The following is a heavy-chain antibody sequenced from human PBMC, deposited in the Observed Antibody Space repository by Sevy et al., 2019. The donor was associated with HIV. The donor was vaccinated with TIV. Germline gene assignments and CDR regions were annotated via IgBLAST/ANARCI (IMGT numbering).Heavy chain of an antibody. V-gene: IGHV3-23*01. CDR3: AKLLRGDYEAFDI. D-gene: IGHD4-17*01. J-gene: IGHJ3*02. Sequence: GGSLRLSCAASGFTLSTYVMTWVRQAPGKGLEWVSGISSSGYTTYYADSVKGRFTISRDNSKNTLYLQMNSLRAEDTAVYYCAKLLRGDYEAFDIWSQGTMVTVSS. CDR2: ISSSGYTT. CDR1: GFTLSTYV.